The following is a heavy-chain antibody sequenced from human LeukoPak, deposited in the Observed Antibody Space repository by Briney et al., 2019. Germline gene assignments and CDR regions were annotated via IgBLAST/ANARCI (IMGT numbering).Heavy chain of an antibody. CDR2: IKQDGSEK. CDR3: ARGGVVTDY. D-gene: IGHD2-21*02. Sequence: PGGSLRLSCATSGFTFSTYGMHWVRQAPGKGLEWVANIKQDGSEKYYVDSVKGRFTISRDNAKNSLYLQMNSLRAEDTAVYYCARGGVVTDYWGQGTLVTVSS. J-gene: IGHJ4*02. V-gene: IGHV3-7*01. CDR1: GFTFSTYG.